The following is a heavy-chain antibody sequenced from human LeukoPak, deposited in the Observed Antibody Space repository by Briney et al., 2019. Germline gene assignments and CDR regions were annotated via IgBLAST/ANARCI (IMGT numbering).Heavy chain of an antibody. CDR2: ISSSSSYI. D-gene: IGHD3-10*01. Sequence: GGSLRLSCAASGFTFSSYSMNWVRQAPGKGLEWVSSISSSSSYIYYADSVKGRFTISRDNAKNSLYLQMNSLRAEDTAVYYCARDLIDTMVRGVLRSFYYYYYMDVWGKGTTVTVSS. V-gene: IGHV3-21*01. J-gene: IGHJ6*03. CDR1: GFTFSSYS. CDR3: ARDLIDTMVRGVLRSFYYYYYMDV.